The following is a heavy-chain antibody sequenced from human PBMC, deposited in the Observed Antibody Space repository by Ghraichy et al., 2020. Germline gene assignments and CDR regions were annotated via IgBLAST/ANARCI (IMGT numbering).Heavy chain of an antibody. CDR2: INQDGREK. J-gene: IGHJ3*02. CDR1: GLIFSSYW. CDR3: SAGDTFDI. V-gene: IGHV3-7*03. D-gene: IGHD3-10*01. Sequence: GGSLRLSCAASGLIFSSYWMRWVRQAPGKRLEWLANINQDGREKYSVGSVKGRFTISSDTAKNCLYLEMNNLAAEDTAVYYCSAGDTFDIWGRGTMVTVSS.